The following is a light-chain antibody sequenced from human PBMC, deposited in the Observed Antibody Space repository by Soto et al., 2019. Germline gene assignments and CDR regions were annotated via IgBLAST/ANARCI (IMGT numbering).Light chain of an antibody. CDR3: QQYNNWPPFT. Sequence: ELVMTQSPVTLSVSPGERATLSCRASQSVSNNLAWYQQKPGQAPSLLIYGASTRATGIPARFSGSGSGTDFTLTISSLQSEDFAVYYCQQYNNWPPFTFGQGTRREIK. V-gene: IGKV3-15*01. CDR2: GAS. CDR1: QSVSNN. J-gene: IGKJ5*01.